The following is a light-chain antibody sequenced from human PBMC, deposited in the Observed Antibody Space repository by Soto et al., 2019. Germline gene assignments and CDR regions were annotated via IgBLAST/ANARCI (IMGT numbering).Light chain of an antibody. V-gene: IGKV1-5*03. J-gene: IGKJ2*01. Sequence: DIQMTQSPSTLSASVGDRVTITCRASQHLGAWVAWYEQKPGKAPNLLISKASTLESGVPSRFSGGGSGTEFTLTISSLQPDDYAPYYCQQFHSYPYTFGQGTKLEIK. CDR2: KAS. CDR3: QQFHSYPYT. CDR1: QHLGAW.